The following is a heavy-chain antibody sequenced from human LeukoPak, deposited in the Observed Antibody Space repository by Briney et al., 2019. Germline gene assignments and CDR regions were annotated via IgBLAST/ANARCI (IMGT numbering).Heavy chain of an antibody. V-gene: IGHV7-4-1*02. CDR3: ARAYQPLGGLSFPDY. Sequence: GASVKVSCKASGYTFTSYGISWERQAPGQGLEWMGWINPNTGNPTYAQGFTGRFVFSLDTSVSTAYLQISSLKAEDTAVYYCARAYQPLGGLSFPDYWGQGTLVTVSS. D-gene: IGHD3-16*02. CDR2: INPNTGNP. J-gene: IGHJ4*02. CDR1: GYTFTSYG.